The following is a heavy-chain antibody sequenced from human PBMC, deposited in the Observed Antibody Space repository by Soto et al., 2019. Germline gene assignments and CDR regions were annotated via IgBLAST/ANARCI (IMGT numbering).Heavy chain of an antibody. V-gene: IGHV3-15*07. CDR3: TTLYSSSVDYYYGMDV. D-gene: IGHD6-6*01. CDR2: IKSKTDGGTT. Sequence: GGSLRLSCAASGFTFSNAWMNWVRQAPGKGLEWVGRIKSKTDGGTTDYAAPVKGRFTISRDDSKNTLYLQMNSLKTEDTAVYYCTTLYSSSVDYYYGMDVWGQGTTVTVSS. J-gene: IGHJ6*02. CDR1: GFTFSNAW.